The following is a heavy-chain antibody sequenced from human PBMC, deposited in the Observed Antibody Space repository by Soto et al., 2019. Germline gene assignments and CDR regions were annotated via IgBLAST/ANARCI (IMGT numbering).Heavy chain of an antibody. CDR2: IYYSGST. J-gene: IGHJ6*03. CDR1: GGSISSYY. CDR3: ARVSYYDFWSGYYEALYYYYYYMDV. V-gene: IGHV4-59*01. Sequence: SETLSLTCTVSGGSISSYYWSWIRQPPGKGLGWIGYIYYSGSTNYNPSLKSRVTISVDTSKNQFSLKLSSVTAADTAVYYCARVSYYDFWSGYYEALYYYYYYMDVWGKGTTVTVSS. D-gene: IGHD3-3*01.